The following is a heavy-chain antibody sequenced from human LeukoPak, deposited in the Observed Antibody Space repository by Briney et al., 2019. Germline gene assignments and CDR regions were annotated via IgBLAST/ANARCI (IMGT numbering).Heavy chain of an antibody. Sequence: PGGSLRLSCAASGFMFSDYYMSWMRQAPGKGLEWVSYISNSGGSPIYNADSVKGRFTISRDNAKNSLYLQMNSLRAEDTAVYYCARDRPHPAAHDAFDIWGQGTMVTVSS. D-gene: IGHD2-2*01. CDR1: GFMFSDYY. CDR2: ISNSGGSPI. J-gene: IGHJ3*02. V-gene: IGHV3-11*01. CDR3: ARDRPHPAAHDAFDI.